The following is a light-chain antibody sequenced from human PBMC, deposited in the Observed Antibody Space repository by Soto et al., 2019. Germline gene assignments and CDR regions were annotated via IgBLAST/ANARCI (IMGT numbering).Light chain of an antibody. Sequence: DIQMTQSPSSLSASVGDRVTITCRESQGISNYLAWYQQKPGKVPKLLIYSASTLQSGVPSRFSVSGSGTDFTLTISSLQPEDVATYYCQKHNSAPWTFGQGTKVEIK. CDR2: SAS. CDR1: QGISNY. CDR3: QKHNSAPWT. J-gene: IGKJ1*01. V-gene: IGKV1-27*01.